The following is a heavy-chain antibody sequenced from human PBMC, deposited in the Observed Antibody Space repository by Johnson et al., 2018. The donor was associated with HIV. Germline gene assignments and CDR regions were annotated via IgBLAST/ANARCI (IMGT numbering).Heavy chain of an antibody. D-gene: IGHD7-27*01. CDR2: IYSGGST. CDR1: GFTFSSYG. J-gene: IGHJ3*02. V-gene: IGHV3-NL1*01. CDR3: ARVKSYGNWGSRKGGRESRAAFDI. Sequence: QVQLVESWGGVVQPGGSLRLSCAASGFTFSSYGMHWVRQAPGKGLEWVSVIYSGGSTYYADSGKGRFTISRDNSKNTLYLQMNGLGPEDTAVYYCARVKSYGNWGSRKGGRESRAAFDIWGQGTMVTVSS.